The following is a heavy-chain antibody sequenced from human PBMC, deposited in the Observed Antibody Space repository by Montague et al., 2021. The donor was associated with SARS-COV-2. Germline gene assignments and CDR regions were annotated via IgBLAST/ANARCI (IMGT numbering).Heavy chain of an antibody. J-gene: IGHJ4*02. Sequence: SETLSLTCAVSGVSITSTNWWSLARQPPGKGLEWIGEISYGGIATYNPSLKSRATISIDRSRNLFSLKLSSVTAADTAIYYCAGKVLTVPADYWGQGTLVTVS. CDR1: GVSITSTNW. V-gene: IGHV4-4*02. CDR2: ISYGGIA. D-gene: IGHD4-11*01. CDR3: AGKVLTVPADY.